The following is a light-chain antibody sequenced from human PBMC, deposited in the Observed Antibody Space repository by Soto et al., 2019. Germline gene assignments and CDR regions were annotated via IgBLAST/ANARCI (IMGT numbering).Light chain of an antibody. Sequence: TQSPSTLSASVGDTVTITCRASQSVSVWLAWYQQKPGQAPRLLIYGASSRATGIPDRFSGSGSGTDFTLTISRLEPEDFAVYYCQQYDNPPITFGQGTRLEIK. CDR3: QQYDNPPIT. V-gene: IGKV3-20*01. J-gene: IGKJ5*01. CDR2: GAS. CDR1: QSVSVW.